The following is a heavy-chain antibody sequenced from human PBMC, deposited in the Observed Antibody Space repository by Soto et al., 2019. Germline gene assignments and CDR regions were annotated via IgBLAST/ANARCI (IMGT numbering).Heavy chain of an antibody. CDR3: MRDLLGVTASWVGFDI. Sequence: DVQLVESGGDLVQPGGSLRLSCAASAFTVSNSFMSWVRQAPGEGLEWVSIIKNSAGTDYADSVRARFIISKDNSKNTVYLQMNSLRVEYTAVYYCMRDLLGVTASWVGFDIWGKGTKVTVSS. D-gene: IGHD2-21*02. CDR2: IKNSAGT. V-gene: IGHV3-66*01. CDR1: AFTVSNSF. J-gene: IGHJ3*02.